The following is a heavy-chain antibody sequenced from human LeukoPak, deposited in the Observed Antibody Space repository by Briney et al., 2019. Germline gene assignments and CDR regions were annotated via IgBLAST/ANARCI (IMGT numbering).Heavy chain of an antibody. D-gene: IGHD5-18*01. CDR1: GGSISNYY. Sequence: PSETLSLTCTVSGGSISNYYWSWMRQPPGKGLEWIGYIYYSGSTNYNPSLKSRVTISVDTSKNQFSLKLSSVTAADTAVYYCARHPTALVSYGFDPWGQGTLVTVSS. CDR2: IYYSGST. V-gene: IGHV4-59*08. J-gene: IGHJ5*02. CDR3: ARHPTALVSYGFDP.